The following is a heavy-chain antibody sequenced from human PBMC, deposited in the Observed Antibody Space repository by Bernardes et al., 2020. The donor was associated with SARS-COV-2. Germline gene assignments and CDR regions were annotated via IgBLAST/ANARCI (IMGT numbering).Heavy chain of an antibody. D-gene: IGHD3-10*01. J-gene: IGHJ6*02. V-gene: IGHV3-74*01. Sequence: GGSLRLSRAASGFTFSSYWMHWVRQAPGKGLVWVSRINSDGSSTSYADSVKGRFTISRDNAKNTLYLQMNSLRAEDTAVYYCARDYYGSGSYLSYYYYGMDVWGQGTTVTVSS. CDR3: ARDYYGSGSYLSYYYYGMDV. CDR2: INSDGSST. CDR1: GFTFSSYW.